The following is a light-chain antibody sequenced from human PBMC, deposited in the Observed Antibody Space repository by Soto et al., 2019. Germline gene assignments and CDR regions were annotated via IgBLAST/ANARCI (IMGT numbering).Light chain of an antibody. CDR2: GAS. CDR3: QQYGSSPRT. CDR1: QSVSSN. Sequence: EIVLTQSPATLSLSPGERATLSCRASQSVSSNLAWYQQKPGQAPRLLIYGASSRATGIPDRFSGSASGTDFTLTISRLEPEDFAVYSCQQYGSSPRTFGQGTKVDIK. J-gene: IGKJ1*01. V-gene: IGKV3-20*01.